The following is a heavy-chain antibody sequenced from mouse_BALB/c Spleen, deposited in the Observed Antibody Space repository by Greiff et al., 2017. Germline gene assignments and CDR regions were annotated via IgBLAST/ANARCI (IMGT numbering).Heavy chain of an antibody. CDR1: GFTFSSFG. V-gene: IGHV5-17*02. D-gene: IGHD1-1*01. CDR2: ISSGSSTI. J-gene: IGHJ2*01. CDR3: ASGYYGSSFDY. Sequence: EVQRVESGGDLVKPGGSLKLSCAASGFTFSSFGMHWVRQAPEKGLEWVAYISSGSSTIYYADTVKGRFTISRDNPKNTLFLQMTSLRSEDTAMYYCASGYYGSSFDYWGQGTTLTVSS.